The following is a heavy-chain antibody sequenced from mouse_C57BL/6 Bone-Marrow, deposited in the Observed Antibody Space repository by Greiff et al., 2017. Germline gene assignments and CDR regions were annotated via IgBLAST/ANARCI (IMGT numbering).Heavy chain of an antibody. V-gene: IGHV14-4*01. CDR1: GFNIKDDY. CDR2: IDPENGDT. J-gene: IGHJ3*01. Sequence: EVQLQQSGAELVRPGASVKLSCTASGFNIKDDYMHWVKQRPEQGLEWIGWIDPENGDTEYASKFQGKATITADTSSNTAYLQLSSLTSEDTAVYYCTTGGSSSTSAWFAYWGQGTLVTVSA. D-gene: IGHD1-1*01. CDR3: TTGGSSSTSAWFAY.